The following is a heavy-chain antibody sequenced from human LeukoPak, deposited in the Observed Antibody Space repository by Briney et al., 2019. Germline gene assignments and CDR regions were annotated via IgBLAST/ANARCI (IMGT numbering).Heavy chain of an antibody. D-gene: IGHD3-3*01. CDR2: ISYDGSNK. CDR1: GFTFSSYW. CDR3: ARDRPTNYDFWSGYYHYMDV. J-gene: IGHJ6*03. Sequence: GGSLRLSCAASGFTFSSYWMSWVRQAPGKGLEWVAVISYDGSNKYYADSVKGRFTISRDNSKNTLYLQMNSLRAEDTAVYYCARDRPTNYDFWSGYYHYMDVWGKGTTVTVSS. V-gene: IGHV3-30-3*01.